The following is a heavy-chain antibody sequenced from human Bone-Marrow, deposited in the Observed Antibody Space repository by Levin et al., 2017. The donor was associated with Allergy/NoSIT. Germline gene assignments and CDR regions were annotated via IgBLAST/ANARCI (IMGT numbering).Heavy chain of an antibody. D-gene: IGHD2-15*01. V-gene: IGHV3-11*01. CDR1: GFTFSDYY. CDR2: MSSSGNTI. J-gene: IGHJ6*04. Sequence: GGSLRLSCAASGFTFSDYYMSWVRQAPGKGLEWISYMSSSGNTIYYTDSVKGRFTISRDNAKNSLYLQMNSLRAEDTAVYYCARDRGGSYETYMDGWGKGTAVTVSS. CDR3: ARDRGGSYETYMDG.